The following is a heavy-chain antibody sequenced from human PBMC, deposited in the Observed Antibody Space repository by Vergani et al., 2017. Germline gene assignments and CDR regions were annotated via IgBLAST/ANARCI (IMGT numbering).Heavy chain of an antibody. CDR1: GFTFSDYY. CDR3: AIDWGSGYDYGYFDY. V-gene: IGHV3-11*06. Sequence: QVQLVESGGGLVKPGGSLRLSCAASGFTFSDYYMSWIRQAPGKGLEWVSYISSSSSYTNYADSVKGRFTISRDNAKNSLYLQMNSLRAEDTAVYYCAIDWGSGYDYGYFDYWGQGTLVTVSS. J-gene: IGHJ4*02. CDR2: ISSSSSYT. D-gene: IGHD5-12*01.